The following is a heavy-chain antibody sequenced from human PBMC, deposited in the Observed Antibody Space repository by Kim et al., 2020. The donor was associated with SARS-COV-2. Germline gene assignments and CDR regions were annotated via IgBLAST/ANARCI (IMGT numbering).Heavy chain of an antibody. CDR3: ARESGDYYDSSGYYYDY. CDR1: GFTFSSYS. CDR2: ISSSSSTI. V-gene: IGHV3-48*02. D-gene: IGHD3-22*01. Sequence: GGSLRLSCAASGFTFSSYSMNWVRQAPGKGLEWVSYISSSSSTIYYADSVKGRFTISRDNAKNSLYLQMNSLRDEDTAVYYCARESGDYYDSSGYYYDYWGQGTLVTVSS. J-gene: IGHJ4*02.